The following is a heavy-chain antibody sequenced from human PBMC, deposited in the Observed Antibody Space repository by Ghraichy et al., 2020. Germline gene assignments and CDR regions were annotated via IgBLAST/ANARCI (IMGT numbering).Heavy chain of an antibody. CDR2: ISAYNGNT. Sequence: ASVKVSCKASGYTFTSYGISWVRQAPGQGLEWMGWISAYNGNTNYAQKLQGRVTMTTDTSTSTAYMELRSLRSDDTAVYYCARDRPLINYCSGGSCPEMAYYYGMDVWGQGTTVTVSS. CDR1: GYTFTSYG. D-gene: IGHD2-15*01. CDR3: ARDRPLINYCSGGSCPEMAYYYGMDV. V-gene: IGHV1-18*01. J-gene: IGHJ6*02.